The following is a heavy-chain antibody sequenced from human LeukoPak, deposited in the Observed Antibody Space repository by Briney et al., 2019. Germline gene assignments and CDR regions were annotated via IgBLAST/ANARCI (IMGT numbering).Heavy chain of an antibody. Sequence: GGSLRLSCAASGFTFSRYWMTWVRQAPGKGLEWVANIRQDGSQEYYVDSVKGRFTISKDNAKNSLYLQMNSLRVDDMAVYYCARDAGIGFDSWGRGTVVIVSS. CDR3: ARDAGIGFDS. D-gene: IGHD1-26*01. CDR2: IRQDGSQE. V-gene: IGHV3-7*01. CDR1: GFTFSRYW. J-gene: IGHJ4*02.